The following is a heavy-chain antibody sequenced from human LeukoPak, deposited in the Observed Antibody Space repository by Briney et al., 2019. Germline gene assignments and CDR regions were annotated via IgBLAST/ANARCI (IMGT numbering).Heavy chain of an antibody. CDR2: IYYSGST. D-gene: IGHD5-12*01. V-gene: IGHV4-59*01. CDR3: ARGYTEARPKPFDY. Sequence: SETLSLTCTVSGGSISSYYWSWIRQPPGKGLEWIGYIYYSGSTNYNPSLKSRVTISVDTSKNQFSLKLSSVTAADTAVYYCARGYTEARPKPFDYWGQGTLVTVSS. J-gene: IGHJ4*02. CDR1: GGSISSYY.